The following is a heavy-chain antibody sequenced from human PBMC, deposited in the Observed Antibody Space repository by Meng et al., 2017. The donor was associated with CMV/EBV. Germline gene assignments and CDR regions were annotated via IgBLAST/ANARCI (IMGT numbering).Heavy chain of an antibody. CDR1: GGSISRNGYY. V-gene: IGHV4-39*07. Sequence: SETLSLTCSVSGGSISRNGYYWAWIRQPPGKGLEWIGSIYYEGSTYYSPSLKSRATISVQTSKNQFSLKLSSVTAADTAVYYCARGKTFYYYYGMDVWGQGTTVTVSS. J-gene: IGHJ6*02. CDR3: ARGKTFYYYYGMDV. CDR2: IYYEGST.